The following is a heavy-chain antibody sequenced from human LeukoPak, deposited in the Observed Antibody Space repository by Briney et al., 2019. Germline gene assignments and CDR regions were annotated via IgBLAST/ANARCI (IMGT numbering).Heavy chain of an antibody. V-gene: IGHV3-23*01. J-gene: IGHJ4*02. CDR1: GFTFSSYT. Sequence: PGGSLTLSCAASGFTFSSYTMSWVRQAPGKGLGWVSTISNSGRNTFYTDSVKGRFTISRDNSKNTLYLQMNSLRAGDTAVYSCARARGYCAADCSRYAFDYWGQGTLVTVSS. D-gene: IGHD2-21*02. CDR3: ARARGYCAADCSRYAFDY. CDR2: ISNSGRNT.